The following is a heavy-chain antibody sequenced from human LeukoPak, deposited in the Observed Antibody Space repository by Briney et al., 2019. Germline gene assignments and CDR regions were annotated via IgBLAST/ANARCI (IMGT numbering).Heavy chain of an antibody. V-gene: IGHV5-51*01. D-gene: IGHD5-12*01. CDR1: GYSFTTYW. CDR3: ARGSGYSGLLFQH. CDR2: IYPGDSDT. Sequence: GESLKISCQGSGYSFTTYWIGWVRQMPGKGLEWMGIIYPGDSDTRYSPSFQGQVTISADKSISTAYLQWSSLKASDTAMYYCARGSGYSGLLFQHWGQGTLVTVSS. J-gene: IGHJ1*01.